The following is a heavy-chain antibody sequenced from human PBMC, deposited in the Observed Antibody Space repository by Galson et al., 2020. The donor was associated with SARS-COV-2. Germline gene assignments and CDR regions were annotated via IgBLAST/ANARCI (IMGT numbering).Heavy chain of an antibody. CDR3: ATAVAVWGVDRRIPFAY. Sequence: SVKVSCKVSGYSLTELSMQWVRQAPGKGLEWMGGFHPEDGESIYAQKFQGRVTMTEDTSTDTAYMELSSLRSEDTAMYYCATAVAVWGVDRRIPFAYWGQGTLVTVSP. CDR2: FHPEDGES. V-gene: IGHV1-24*01. CDR1: GYSLTELS. J-gene: IGHJ4*02. D-gene: IGHD3-10*01.